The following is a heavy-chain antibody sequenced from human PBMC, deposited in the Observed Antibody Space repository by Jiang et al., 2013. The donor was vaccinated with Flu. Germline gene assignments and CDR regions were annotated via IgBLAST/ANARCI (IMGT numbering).Heavy chain of an antibody. CDR1: GGSISSGGYY. CDR3: ARDLYGSGSYLKY. Sequence: SGLVKPSQTLSLTCTVSGGSISSGGYYWSWIRQPPGKGLEWIGSIYHSGSTYYNPSLKSRVTISVDTSKNQFSLKLSSVTAADTAVYYCARDLYGSGSYLKYWGQGTLVTVSS. CDR2: IYHSGST. J-gene: IGHJ4*02. V-gene: IGHV4-30-2*03. D-gene: IGHD3-10*01.